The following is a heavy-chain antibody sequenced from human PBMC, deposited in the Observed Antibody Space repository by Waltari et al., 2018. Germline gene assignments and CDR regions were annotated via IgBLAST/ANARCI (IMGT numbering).Heavy chain of an antibody. CDR3: AKDDAPGFDY. Sequence: QVQLVESGGGVVQPGGSLRLSCAASGCTFSSDGMHWVRQAPGQGLEWVAFIRYDGSNKYYADSVKGRFTISRDNSKNTLYLQMNSLRAEDTAVYYCAKDDAPGFDYWGQGTLVTVSS. CDR2: IRYDGSNK. V-gene: IGHV3-30*02. J-gene: IGHJ4*02. D-gene: IGHD2-2*01. CDR1: GCTFSSDG.